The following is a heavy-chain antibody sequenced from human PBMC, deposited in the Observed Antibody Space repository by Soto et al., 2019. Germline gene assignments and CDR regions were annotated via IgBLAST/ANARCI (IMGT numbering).Heavy chain of an antibody. D-gene: IGHD4-17*01. CDR2: VYYTGST. CDR3: VRKLPYGDTLPWFDP. Sequence: QVQLQESGPGLVKPSETLSVTCTISGGSVTSYYWSWIRQPPGKGLEWIGYVYYTGSTNYNPSLKSRVTISIDTSNNQFSLKLDSVTAADTAIYYCVRKLPYGDTLPWFDPWGQGTLVTVSS. V-gene: IGHV4-59*08. CDR1: GGSVTSYY. J-gene: IGHJ5*02.